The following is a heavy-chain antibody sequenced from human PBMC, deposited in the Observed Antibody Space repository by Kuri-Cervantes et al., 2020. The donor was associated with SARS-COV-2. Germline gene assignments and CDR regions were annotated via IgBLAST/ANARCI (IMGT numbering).Heavy chain of an antibody. D-gene: IGHD3-3*01. Sequence: GGSLRLSCAASGFTFSSYGMHWVRQAPGKGLEWVAVIWYDGSNKYYADSVKGRFTTSRDNSKNTLYLQMNSLRAEDTAVYYCAKDLVTIFGVVITGTFDYWGQGTLVTVSS. CDR2: IWYDGSNK. V-gene: IGHV3-33*03. J-gene: IGHJ4*02. CDR1: GFTFSSYG. CDR3: AKDLVTIFGVVITGTFDY.